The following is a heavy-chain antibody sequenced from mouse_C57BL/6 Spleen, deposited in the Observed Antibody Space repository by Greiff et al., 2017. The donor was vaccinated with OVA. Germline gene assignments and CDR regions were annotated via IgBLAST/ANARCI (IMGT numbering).Heavy chain of an antibody. CDR3: ARHDGITTVPFDY. V-gene: IGHV5-9*01. Sequence: EVQVVESGGGLVKPGGSLKLSCAASGFTFSSYTMSWVRQTPEKRLEWVATISGGGGNTYYPDSVKGRFTISRDNAKNTLYLQMSSLRSEDTALYYCARHDGITTVPFDYWGQGTTLTVSS. J-gene: IGHJ2*01. CDR1: GFTFSSYT. CDR2: ISGGGGNT. D-gene: IGHD1-1*01.